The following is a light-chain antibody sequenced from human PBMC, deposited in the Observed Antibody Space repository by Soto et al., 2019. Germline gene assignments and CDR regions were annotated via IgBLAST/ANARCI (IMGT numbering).Light chain of an antibody. V-gene: IGKV3-20*01. CDR2: GAS. CDR3: QQYGSLPLT. J-gene: IGKJ4*01. Sequence: EIVLTQSPGTLSLSPGERATLSCRASQSVGSNYLIWYQQKPGQAPSLLIYGASTRATGIPDRFSGSGSGTDFTLTISRLEPEDFAVYHCQQYGSLPLTFGGGTKVEIK. CDR1: QSVGSNY.